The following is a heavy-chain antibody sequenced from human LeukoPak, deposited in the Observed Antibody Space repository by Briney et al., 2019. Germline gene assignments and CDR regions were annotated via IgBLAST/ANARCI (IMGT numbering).Heavy chain of an antibody. CDR3: ARVSPYGDFAPTFDY. Sequence: SETLSLTCAVYGGSFSGYYWSWIRQPPGKGLEWIGEINHSGSTNYNPSLKSRVTISVDTSKNQFSLKLSSVTAADTAVYYCARVSPYGDFAPTFDYWGQGTLVTVSS. CDR1: GGSFSGYY. J-gene: IGHJ4*02. V-gene: IGHV4-34*01. D-gene: IGHD4-17*01. CDR2: INHSGST.